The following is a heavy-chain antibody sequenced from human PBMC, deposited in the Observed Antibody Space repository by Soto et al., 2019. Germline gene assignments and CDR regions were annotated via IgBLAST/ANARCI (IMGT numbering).Heavy chain of an antibody. V-gene: IGHV3-7*01. CDR2: IKLDESEK. D-gene: IGHD4-4*01. CDR1: GFTFSDSW. J-gene: IGHJ5*02. Sequence: GGSLRLSCTASGFTFSDSWMTWVRQAPGKGLEWVARIKLDESEKKYADSVKGRFSISRDNAKNSMYLQMDSLRGEDTAVYYCVRGGSNYASWGQGTLVTVS. CDR3: VRGGSNYAS.